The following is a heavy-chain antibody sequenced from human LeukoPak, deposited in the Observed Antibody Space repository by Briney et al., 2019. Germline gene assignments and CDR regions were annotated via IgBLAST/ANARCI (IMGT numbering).Heavy chain of an antibody. CDR1: GFTFSAYG. V-gene: IGHV3-33*06. CDR3: AKEGYDSSGYYSSFDY. Sequence: GGSLRLSCAASGFTFSAYGMHWVRQAPGKGLEWVAVIWYDGSNKYYADSVKGRFTISRDNSRNTLYLRMDSLRAEDTAVYYCAKEGYDSSGYYSSFDYWGQGTLVTVSS. CDR2: IWYDGSNK. J-gene: IGHJ4*02. D-gene: IGHD3-22*01.